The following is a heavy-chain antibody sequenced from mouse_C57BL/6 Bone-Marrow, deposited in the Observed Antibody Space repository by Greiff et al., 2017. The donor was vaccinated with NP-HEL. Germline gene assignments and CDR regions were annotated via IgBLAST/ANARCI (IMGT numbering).Heavy chain of an antibody. J-gene: IGHJ3*01. CDR2: ISYDGSN. Sequence: DVKLQESGPGLVKPSQSLSLTCSVTGYSIIRGYYWNWIRQFPGNKLEWMAYISYDGSNNYNPSLKNRISITRDISKNQFFLKLTSVTTEDTATYYCAREGGYYGSPFAYWGQGTLVTVSA. V-gene: IGHV3-6*01. CDR3: AREGGYYGSPFAY. CDR1: GYSIIRGYY. D-gene: IGHD1-1*01.